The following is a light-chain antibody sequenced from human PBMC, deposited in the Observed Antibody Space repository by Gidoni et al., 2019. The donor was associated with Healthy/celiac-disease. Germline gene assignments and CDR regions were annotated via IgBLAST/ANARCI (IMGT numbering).Light chain of an antibody. Sequence: EIVMTPSPATLSVSPGERSTLPCRASQSVRSNLAWYQQKPGQAPRLLSYGASTRATGIPARFSGSGSGTEFTLTISSLQSEDFEVYYCQQYNNWPPMYTFGQGTKLEIK. J-gene: IGKJ2*01. CDR3: QQYNNWPPMYT. CDR1: QSVRSN. CDR2: GAS. V-gene: IGKV3-15*01.